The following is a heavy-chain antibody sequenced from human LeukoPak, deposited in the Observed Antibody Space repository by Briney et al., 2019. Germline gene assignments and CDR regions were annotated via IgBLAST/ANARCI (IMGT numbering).Heavy chain of an antibody. Sequence: SETLSLTCTVSGGSISSGDYYWGWILQPPGKGLEWFGYIYYGGTTYYNPSLESRVTISVDTSKNQFSLKLSSVTAADTAVYYCAREVVVVPAAHLDYWGQGTLVTVSS. D-gene: IGHD2-2*01. CDR3: AREVVVVPAAHLDY. V-gene: IGHV4-30-4*01. CDR2: IYYGGTT. CDR1: GGSISSGDYY. J-gene: IGHJ4*02.